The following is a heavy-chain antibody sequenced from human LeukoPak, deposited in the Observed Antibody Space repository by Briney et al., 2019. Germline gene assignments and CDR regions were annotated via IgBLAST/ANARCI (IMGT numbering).Heavy chain of an antibody. J-gene: IGHJ4*02. CDR3: ARQTPPYYYDSSGYPDY. CDR2: IYYSGST. D-gene: IGHD3-22*01. V-gene: IGHV4-39*01. Sequence: SETLSLTCTVSGGSISSSSYYWGCIRQPPGKGLEWIGSIYYSGSTYYNPSLKSRVTISVDTSKNQFSLKLSSVTAADTAVYYCARQTPPYYYDSSGYPDYWGQGTLVTVSS. CDR1: GGSISSSSYY.